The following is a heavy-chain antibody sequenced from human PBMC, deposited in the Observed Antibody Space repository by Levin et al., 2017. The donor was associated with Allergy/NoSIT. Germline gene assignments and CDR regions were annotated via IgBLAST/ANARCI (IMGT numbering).Heavy chain of an antibody. CDR1: GGSVSTGNYY. Sequence: PSETLSLSCTVSGGSVSTGNYYWTWIRQPPGKGLEWIGYIYYTGSTLYDPALKSRVTISLEPSKNQFSLQLTSVTAADTAVYYCAREDMSTSLDYWGQGNLVTVSS. D-gene: IGHD5/OR15-5a*01. V-gene: IGHV4-61*01. CDR2: IYYTGST. CDR3: AREDMSTSLDY. J-gene: IGHJ4*02.